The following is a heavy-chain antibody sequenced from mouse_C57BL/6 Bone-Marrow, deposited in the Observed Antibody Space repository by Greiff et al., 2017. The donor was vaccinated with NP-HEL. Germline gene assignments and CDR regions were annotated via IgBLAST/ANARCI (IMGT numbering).Heavy chain of an antibody. D-gene: IGHD4-1*01. J-gene: IGHJ2*01. Sequence: QVQLQQPGAELVRPGSSVKLSCKASGYTFTSYWMDWVKQRPGQGLEWIGNIYPSDSETHYNQKFKDKATLTVDKSSSTAYMQLSSLTSEDSAVYYCARSFLTGTCFDYWGQGTTLTVSS. CDR3: ARSFLTGTCFDY. V-gene: IGHV1-61*01. CDR2: IYPSDSET. CDR1: GYTFTSYW.